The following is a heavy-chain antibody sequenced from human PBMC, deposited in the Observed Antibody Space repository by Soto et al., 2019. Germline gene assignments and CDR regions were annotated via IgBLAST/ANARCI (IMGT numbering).Heavy chain of an antibody. CDR2: INHSGST. CDR1: GGSFSGYY. V-gene: IGHV4-34*01. Sequence: SETLSLTCAVYGGSFSGYYWSWIRQPPGKGLEWIGEINHSGSTNYNPSLKSRVTISVDTSKNQFSLKLSSVTAADTAVYYCARGATRVGGPIYYYGMDVGGQGTTVTVSS. D-gene: IGHD3-10*01. J-gene: IGHJ6*02. CDR3: ARGATRVGGPIYYYGMDV.